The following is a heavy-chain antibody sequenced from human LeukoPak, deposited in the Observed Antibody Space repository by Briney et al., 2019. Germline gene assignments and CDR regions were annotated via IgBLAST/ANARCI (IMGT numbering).Heavy chain of an antibody. J-gene: IGHJ6*03. V-gene: IGHV4-4*07. CDR1: GDSISDYY. Sequence: SETLSLTCTVSGDSISDYYWSWIRQPAGKGLEWIGRIYSSGSTNYNPSLKSRGTMSVDTSKNQFSLKLSSVTAADTAVYYCASFYCSGGSCYQYYSYYYMDVWGKGTTVTISS. D-gene: IGHD2-15*01. CDR2: IYSSGST. CDR3: ASFYCSGGSCYQYYSYYYMDV.